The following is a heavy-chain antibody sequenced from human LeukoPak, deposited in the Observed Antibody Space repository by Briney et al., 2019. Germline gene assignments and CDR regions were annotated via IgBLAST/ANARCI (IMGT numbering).Heavy chain of an antibody. CDR3: ARRTGYSGYDSRFDY. D-gene: IGHD5-12*01. CDR1: GYSFTSYW. Sequence: GESLKISCRGSGYSFTSYWIGCVRQKPGKSLEWLGIIYPSDSDTRYSSSFQGQVTISADKSISTAYLQWSSLKASDTAMYDCARRTGYSGYDSRFDYWGQGTLVSVCS. V-gene: IGHV5-51*01. CDR2: IYPSDSDT. J-gene: IGHJ4*02.